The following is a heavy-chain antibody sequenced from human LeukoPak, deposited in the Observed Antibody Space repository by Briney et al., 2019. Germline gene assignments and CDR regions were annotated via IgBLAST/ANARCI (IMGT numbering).Heavy chain of an antibody. Sequence: GASVKVSCKASGYTFTGYDMHWVRHAPGQGLEWMGRINPNSGGTNYAQKFQGRVTMTRDTSISTAYMELSRLRSEDTAVYCCVGGGTVTQWGGGPLVTVSS. CDR2: INPNSGGT. D-gene: IGHD4-17*01. J-gene: IGHJ4*02. V-gene: IGHV1-2*06. CDR3: VGGGTVTQ. CDR1: GYTFTGYD.